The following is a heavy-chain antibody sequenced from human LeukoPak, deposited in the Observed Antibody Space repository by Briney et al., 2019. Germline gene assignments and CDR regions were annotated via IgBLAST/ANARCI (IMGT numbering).Heavy chain of an antibody. D-gene: IGHD3-9*01. CDR2: IGPNGAST. J-gene: IGHJ4*02. CDR1: GFTFSNHF. V-gene: IGHV3-64D*06. CDR3: VKDLTGTWSFDY. Sequence: GGPLRLSCSTSGFTFSNHFMQWVRQAPGKGLEYVSSIGPNGASTLYADSVKGRFTISRDNSKNALYLQLTSLRLEDTALYYCVKDLTGTWSFDYWGQGTLVTVSS.